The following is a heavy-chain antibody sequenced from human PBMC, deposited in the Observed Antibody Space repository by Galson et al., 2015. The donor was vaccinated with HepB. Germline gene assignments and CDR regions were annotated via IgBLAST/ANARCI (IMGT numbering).Heavy chain of an antibody. CDR1: GFTFSSYW. CDR3: ARGIAVAGTGVGGDCYYYYGMDV. J-gene: IGHJ6*02. V-gene: IGHV3-74*01. CDR2: INSDGSST. Sequence: SLRLSCAASGFTFSSYWVHWVRQAPGKGLVWVSRINSDGSSTSYADSVKGRFTISRDNAKNTLYLQMNSLRAEDTAEYYCARGIAVAGTGVGGDCYYYYGMDVWGQGTTVTVSS. D-gene: IGHD6-19*01.